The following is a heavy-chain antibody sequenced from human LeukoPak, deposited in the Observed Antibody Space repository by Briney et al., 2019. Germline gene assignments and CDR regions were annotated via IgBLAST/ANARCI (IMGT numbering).Heavy chain of an antibody. Sequence: PSETLSLTCTVSGGSISTFSWSWIRQPPGQGLEWIGYVNSNGGTYNNPSLKSRVTVPLDMSKNQFSMKLSSATAADTAVYYCARDAGGTWFDPWGEGILVTVSS. V-gene: IGHV4-59*13. CDR3: ARDAGGTWFDP. J-gene: IGHJ5*02. CDR2: VNSNGGT. CDR1: GGSISTFS.